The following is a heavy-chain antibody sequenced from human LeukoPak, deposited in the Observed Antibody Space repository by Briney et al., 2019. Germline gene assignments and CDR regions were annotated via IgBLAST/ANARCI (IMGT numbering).Heavy chain of an antibody. J-gene: IGHJ3*01. CDR1: GFTFSGFW. CDR2: INSDGSEG. CDR3: ARSSYSSSSSV. Sequence: GGSLRLSCAVSGFTFSGFWMSWSRQAPGKGLEWVASINSDGSEGYYADVVKGRFTISRDNAKNSLYLQINSLRAEDAAVYYCARSSYSSSSSVRGQGTMVTVSS. D-gene: IGHD6-6*01. V-gene: IGHV3-7*03.